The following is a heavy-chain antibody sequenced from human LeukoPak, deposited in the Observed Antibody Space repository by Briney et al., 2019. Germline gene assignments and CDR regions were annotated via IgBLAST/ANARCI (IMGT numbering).Heavy chain of an antibody. D-gene: IGHD3-22*01. CDR3: ATYFDSSYGY. J-gene: IGHJ4*02. CDR1: GFTFSDYA. Sequence: GESLRLSCAASGFTFSDYAMHWVRQAPGKGLEYVSAISTDGRGTYYANSVKGRFTISRDNSKNTLYLQMGSLRVEDMAVYYCATYFDSSYGYWGQGTLVTVSS. V-gene: IGHV3-64*01. CDR2: ISTDGRGT.